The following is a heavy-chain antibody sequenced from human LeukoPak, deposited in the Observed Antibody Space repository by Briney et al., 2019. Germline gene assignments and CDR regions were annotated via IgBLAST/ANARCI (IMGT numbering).Heavy chain of an antibody. V-gene: IGHV3-23*01. CDR1: GFTFSSYA. CDR2: ISGSGGST. D-gene: IGHD2-2*01. Sequence: TGGSLRLSCAASGFTFSSYAMSWVRQAPGKGLEWVSAISGSGGSTYYADSVKGRFTISRDNSKNTLYLQMNSLRAEDTAVYYCANDEDCSSTSCQISGPYYYYYYGMDVWGQGTTVTVSS. J-gene: IGHJ6*02. CDR3: ANDEDCSSTSCQISGPYYYYYYGMDV.